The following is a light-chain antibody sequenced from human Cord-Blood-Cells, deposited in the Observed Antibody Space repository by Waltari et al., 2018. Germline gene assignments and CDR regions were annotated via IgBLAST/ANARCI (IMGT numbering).Light chain of an antibody. Sequence: QSVLTQPPSASGTPGQRVTIPCPGSSSNIGSNYVYWYQQLPGTAPKLLIYRNNQRPSGVPDRFSGSKSGTSASLAISGLRSEDEADYYCAAWDDSLSGVFGGGTKLTVL. CDR3: AAWDDSLSGV. CDR1: SSNIGSNY. V-gene: IGLV1-47*01. CDR2: RNN. J-gene: IGLJ3*02.